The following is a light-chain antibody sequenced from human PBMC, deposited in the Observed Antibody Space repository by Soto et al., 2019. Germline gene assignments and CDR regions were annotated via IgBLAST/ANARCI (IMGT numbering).Light chain of an antibody. CDR2: GVS. J-gene: IGKJ2*01. Sequence: EIVMTQSLSTLSVSPGERAIISSRASQSISGELAWYQQRHGQPPRLLIYGVSTRATGVPDRFSGSGSGSDLTLTISGLQSEDFAVYYCQQGHDWPLTFGQGTRLDI. CDR1: QSISGE. CDR3: QQGHDWPLT. V-gene: IGKV3-15*01.